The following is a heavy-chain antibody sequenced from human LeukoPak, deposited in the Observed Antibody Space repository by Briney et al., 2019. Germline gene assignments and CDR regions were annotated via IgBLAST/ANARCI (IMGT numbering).Heavy chain of an antibody. D-gene: IGHD3-9*01. CDR2: IYTSGST. J-gene: IGHJ6*03. Sequence: PSETLSLTCTVSGGSISSYYWSWVRQPAGKGLEWIGRIYTSGSTNYNPSLKSRVTMSVDTSKNQFSLKLSSVTAADTAVYYCAREGAYDILTGYSYRYYYYMDVWGKGTTVTISS. V-gene: IGHV4-4*07. CDR1: GGSISSYY. CDR3: AREGAYDILTGYSYRYYYYMDV.